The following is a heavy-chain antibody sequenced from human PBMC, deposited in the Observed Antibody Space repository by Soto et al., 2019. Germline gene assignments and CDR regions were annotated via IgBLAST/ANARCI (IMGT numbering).Heavy chain of an antibody. CDR2: INAGNGHA. J-gene: IGHJ6*02. CDR1: GYTFTDYG. V-gene: IGHV1-3*01. CDR3: ARDFRYFGWTLGEDYYYAMDA. Sequence: QVQLVQAGADVKKPGASLKVSCKASGYTFTDYGLHWVRQAPGQRLEWMGWINAGNGHAKYSQNFKGRVTMTRDTSATTAYMELHSLRSEDTAVYFCARDFRYFGWTLGEDYYYAMDAWGQGTTVTVSS. D-gene: IGHD3-9*01.